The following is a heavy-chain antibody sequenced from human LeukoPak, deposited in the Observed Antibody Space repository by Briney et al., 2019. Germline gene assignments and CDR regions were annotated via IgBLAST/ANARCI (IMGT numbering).Heavy chain of an antibody. Sequence: GGSLRLSCAASGFTFSSYGMHWVRQAPGKGLEWVAVIWYDGSSKYYADSVKGRFTISRDNSKNTLYLQMNSLRAEDTAVYYCARGSNCSGGSCYPDVDYWGQGTLVTVSS. CDR1: GFTFSSYG. CDR3: ARGSNCSGGSCYPDVDY. D-gene: IGHD2-15*01. J-gene: IGHJ4*02. CDR2: IWYDGSSK. V-gene: IGHV3-33*01.